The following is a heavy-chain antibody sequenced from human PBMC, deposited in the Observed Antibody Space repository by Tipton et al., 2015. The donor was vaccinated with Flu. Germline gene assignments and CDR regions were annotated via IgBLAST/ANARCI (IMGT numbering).Heavy chain of an antibody. Sequence: TLSLTCTVFGGSIGSSTYYWGWIRQPPGKGLEWIGSLYDSGITYYNTSLKSRVTISLDTSKNQFSLKLISVTAADTAVYYCARSSSAYDYVWGCSYSFDFWGQGTLVTVSS. CDR3: ARSSSAYDYVWGCSYSFDF. CDR2: LYDSGIT. D-gene: IGHD3-16*01. CDR1: GGSIGSSTYY. V-gene: IGHV4-39*07. J-gene: IGHJ4*02.